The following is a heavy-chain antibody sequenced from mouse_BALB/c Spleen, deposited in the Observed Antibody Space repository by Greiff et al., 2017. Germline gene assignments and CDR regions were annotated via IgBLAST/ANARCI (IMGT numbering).Heavy chain of an antibody. Sequence: DLVKPGASVKLSCKASAYTFTSYWINWIKQRPGQGLEWIGRMVHGSGSTYYNEMFKGKETLTVDTSSSTAYIQLSSLSSEDSAVYFCARGHLYAMDYWGQGTSVTVSS. CDR3: ARGHLYAMDY. CDR2: MVHGSGST. V-gene: IGHV1S41*01. J-gene: IGHJ4*01. CDR1: AYTFTSYW.